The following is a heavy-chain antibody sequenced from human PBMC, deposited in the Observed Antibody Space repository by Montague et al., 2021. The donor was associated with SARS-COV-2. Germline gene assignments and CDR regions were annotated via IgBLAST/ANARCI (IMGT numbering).Heavy chain of an antibody. CDR3: VRHGGSSWLVS. D-gene: IGHD2-15*01. CDR2: FYYTGNT. CDR1: RGSISGRSNY. J-gene: IGHJ5*01. Sequence: SETLSLTCTVSRGSISGRSNYWGWVRQTPGKGLEWIGSFYYTGNTYYNPSLKSRVTISVDTSKNRFSLSLRSVTAVDMSVYFCVRHGGSSWLVSWGQGTLVIVSS. V-gene: IGHV4-39*01.